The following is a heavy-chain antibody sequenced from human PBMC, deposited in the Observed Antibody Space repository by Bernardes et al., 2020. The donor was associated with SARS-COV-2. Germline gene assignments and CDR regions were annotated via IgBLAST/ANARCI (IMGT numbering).Heavy chain of an antibody. J-gene: IGHJ4*02. D-gene: IGHD6-13*01. CDR1: GFTFNSYA. CDR3: AKDRRYSSSWTSGLFDY. CDR2: ISGSGDNT. Sequence: GGSLRLSCAASGFTFNSYAMSWVRQAPGKGLEWVSIISGSGDNTNYADSVKGRFTISRDNSRNTLYLQMNSLRAEDTAVYFCAKDRRYSSSWTSGLFDYWGQGTLVTVSS. V-gene: IGHV3-23*01.